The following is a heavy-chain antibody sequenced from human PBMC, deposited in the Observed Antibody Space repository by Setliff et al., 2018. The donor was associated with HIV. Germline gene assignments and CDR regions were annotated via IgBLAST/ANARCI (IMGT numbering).Heavy chain of an antibody. J-gene: IGHJ4*01. CDR1: GFTFSNSW. Sequence: GGSLRLSCAASGFTFSNSWMTWVRQAPGKGLEWVANIKKDGSDKFYVDSVKGRFAISRDNAKNSLNLEMNSLRAEDTAIYYCASSRPPDDSSGYLDHWGHGTLVTVSS. V-gene: IGHV3-7*03. CDR2: IKKDGSDK. CDR3: ASSRPPDDSSGYLDH. D-gene: IGHD3-22*01.